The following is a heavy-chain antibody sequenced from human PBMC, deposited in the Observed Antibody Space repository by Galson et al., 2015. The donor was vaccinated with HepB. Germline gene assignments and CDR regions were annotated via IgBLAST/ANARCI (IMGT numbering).Heavy chain of an antibody. V-gene: IGHV3-66*01. J-gene: IGHJ4*02. Sequence: SLRLSCAASGFTVSSNYMSWVRQAPGKGLEWVSVIYSGGSTYYADSVKGRFTISRDSSENTLYLRMNSLRAEDTAVYYCARATDGAYGSGRYYFDYWGQGTLVTVSS. CDR1: GFTVSSNY. D-gene: IGHD3-10*01. CDR3: ARATDGAYGSGRYYFDY. CDR2: IYSGGST.